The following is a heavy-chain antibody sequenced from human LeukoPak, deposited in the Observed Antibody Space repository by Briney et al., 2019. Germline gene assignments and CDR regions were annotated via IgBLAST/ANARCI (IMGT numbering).Heavy chain of an antibody. CDR1: GYTFTSYY. CDR3: ARNNQVFGLGDY. CDR2: INPSGGST. V-gene: IGHV1-46*01. J-gene: IGHJ4*02. Sequence: ASVKVPCKASGYTFTSYYMHWVRQAPGQELEWMGIINPSGGSTSYAQKFQGRVTMTRDTSTSTVYMELSSLRSEDTAVYYCARNNQVFGLGDYWGQGTLVTVSS. D-gene: IGHD3-10*02.